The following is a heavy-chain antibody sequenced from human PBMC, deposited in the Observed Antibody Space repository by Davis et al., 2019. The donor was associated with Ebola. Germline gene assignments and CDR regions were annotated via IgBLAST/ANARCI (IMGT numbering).Heavy chain of an antibody. CDR3: ARGAYDILTGYFPYNWFDP. V-gene: IGHV4-34*01. D-gene: IGHD3-9*01. CDR2: INHSGST. J-gene: IGHJ5*02. CDR1: GGSFSGYY. Sequence: GSLRLSCAVYGGSFSGYYWSWIRQPPGKGLEWIGEINHSGSTNYNPSLKSRVTISVDTSKNQFSLKLSSVTAADTAVYYCARGAYDILTGYFPYNWFDPWGQGTLVTVSS.